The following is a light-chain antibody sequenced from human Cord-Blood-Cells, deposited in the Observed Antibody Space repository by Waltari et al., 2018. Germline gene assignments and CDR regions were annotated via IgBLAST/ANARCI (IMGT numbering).Light chain of an antibody. CDR1: RSDVGSYNL. CDR2: EGS. CDR3: CSYAGSSGV. J-gene: IGLJ1*01. Sequence: QSALTQPASVSGSPGQSIPISCTGTRSDVGSYNLVSWYQQHPGKAPKLMIYEGSKRPSGVSNLFSGSKSGNTASLTISGLQAEDEADYYCCSYAGSSGVFGTGTKVTVL. V-gene: IGLV2-23*01.